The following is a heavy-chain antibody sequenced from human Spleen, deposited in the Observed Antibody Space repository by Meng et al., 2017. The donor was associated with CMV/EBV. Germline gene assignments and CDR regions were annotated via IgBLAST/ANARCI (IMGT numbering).Heavy chain of an antibody. D-gene: IGHD3-3*01. CDR1: GYTFIGYY. J-gene: IGHJ5*02. V-gene: IGHV1-2*02. Sequence: ASVKVSCKASGYTFIGYYMHWVRQAPGQGLEWMGWINPDSGGTNYARNFQGRVTMTRDTSISTAYMELSRLRSDDTAVYYCARDRIPYYDFWSGGGWFDPWGQGTLVTFSS. CDR3: ARDRIPYYDFWSGGGWFDP. CDR2: INPDSGGT.